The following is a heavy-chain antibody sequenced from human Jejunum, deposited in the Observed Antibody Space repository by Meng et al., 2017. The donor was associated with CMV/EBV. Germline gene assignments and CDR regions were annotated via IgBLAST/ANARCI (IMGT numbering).Heavy chain of an antibody. Sequence: GMHWERQASGKRLEWVGRIRSKANSYGTAYSASVLPRFTISRDDSKNTAYLKMNSLKTEDTAVYYCYSLRLTVTTHSPYYGMDVWGQGTTVTVSS. CDR3: YSLRLTVTTHSPYYGMDV. V-gene: IGHV3-73*01. CDR2: IRSKANSYGT. D-gene: IGHD4-11*01. CDR1: G. J-gene: IGHJ6*02.